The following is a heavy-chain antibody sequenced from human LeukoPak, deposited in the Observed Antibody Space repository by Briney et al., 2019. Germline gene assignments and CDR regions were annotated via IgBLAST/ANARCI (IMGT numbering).Heavy chain of an antibody. CDR2: INHSGST. D-gene: IGHD3-3*01. J-gene: IGHJ3*02. V-gene: IGHV4-34*01. CDR3: ARRGLRFLEWSSRAFDI. CDR1: GGSISSYY. Sequence: SETLSLTCTVSGGSISSYYWSWIRQPPGKGLEWIGEINHSGSTNYNPSLKSRVTISVDTSKNQFSLKLSSVTAADTAVYYCARRGLRFLEWSSRAFDIWGQGTMVTVSS.